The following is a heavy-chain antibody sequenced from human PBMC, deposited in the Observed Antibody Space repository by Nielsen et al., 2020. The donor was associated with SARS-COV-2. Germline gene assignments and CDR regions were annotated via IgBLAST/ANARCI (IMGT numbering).Heavy chain of an antibody. CDR2: IYHSGRT. J-gene: IGHJ3*02. Sequence: LRLSCAVSGGSISSGGYSWSWIRQPPGKGLEWIGYIYHSGRTYYNPPLKSRVTISVDRSKNQFSLKLSSVTAADTAVYYCARGGRITFGGADDAFDIWGQGTMVTVSS. CDR3: ARGGRITFGGADDAFDI. D-gene: IGHD3-16*01. CDR1: GGSISSGGYS. V-gene: IGHV4-30-2*01.